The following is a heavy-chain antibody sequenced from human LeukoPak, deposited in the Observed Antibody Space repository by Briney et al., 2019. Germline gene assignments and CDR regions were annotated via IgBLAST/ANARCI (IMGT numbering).Heavy chain of an antibody. D-gene: IGHD5-18*01. Sequence: GGSLRLSCAASGFTFSSYSMNWVRQAPGKGLEWVSSISSSSSYIYYADSVKGRFTISRDNAKNSLYLQMNSLRAEDTAVYYCARSYGRWGTLNPYYYGMDVWGQGTTVTVSS. CDR3: ARSYGRWGTLNPYYYGMDV. CDR1: GFTFSSYS. V-gene: IGHV3-21*01. CDR2: ISSSSSYI. J-gene: IGHJ6*02.